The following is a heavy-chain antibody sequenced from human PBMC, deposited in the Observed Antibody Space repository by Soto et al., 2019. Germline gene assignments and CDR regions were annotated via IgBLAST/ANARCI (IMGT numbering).Heavy chain of an antibody. CDR1: GFTFSIHG. J-gene: IGHJ5*02. V-gene: IGHV3-30*18. CDR3: AKDKVPYYDFWSGQRWFDP. CDR2: ISNDGNKK. Sequence: GGSLRLSCAASGFTFSIHGMHWVRHTPGKGLEWVAVISNDGNKKYYVESVEGRFSISRDNSKSIVYLQMNNVRIEDTAKYYCAKDKVPYYDFWSGQRWFDPWGQGTQVTVSS. D-gene: IGHD3-3*01.